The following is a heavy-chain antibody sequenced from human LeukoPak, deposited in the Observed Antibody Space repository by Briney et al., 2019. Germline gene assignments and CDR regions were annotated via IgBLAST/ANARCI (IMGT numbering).Heavy chain of an antibody. J-gene: IGHJ4*02. D-gene: IGHD3-3*01. Sequence: PSETLSLTCTVSGVSMNSFYWTWLRQPPGKGLEWVGHIYPRGSTKYNPSLKSRLTISVDTSKNQFSLNLSSVTAADTAVYYCAASPYFDFWTGLKFDSWGQGSLVTVSS. CDR2: IYPRGST. CDR1: GVSMNSFY. CDR3: AASPYFDFWTGLKFDS. V-gene: IGHV4-4*09.